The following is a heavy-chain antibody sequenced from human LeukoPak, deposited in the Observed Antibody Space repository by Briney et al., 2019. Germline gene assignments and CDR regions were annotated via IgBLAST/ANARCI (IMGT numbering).Heavy chain of an antibody. V-gene: IGHV3-30*03. CDR3: ARGGYWGDYVFDY. CDR1: GFTFSRNG. CDR2: ISYDGSNK. J-gene: IGHJ4*02. D-gene: IGHD4-17*01. Sequence: GRSLILSCAASGFTFSRNGMHWVRQAPGKGLEWVAAISYDGSNKWHADSVKGRFTISRDNSKHTLYLQMNSLRAEDTAVYYCARGGYWGDYVFDYWGQGTLVTVSS.